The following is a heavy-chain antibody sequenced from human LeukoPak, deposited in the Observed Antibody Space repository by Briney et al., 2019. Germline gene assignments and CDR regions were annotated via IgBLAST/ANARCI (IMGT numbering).Heavy chain of an antibody. CDR3: ARVVGDYIWGSYSYYYYMDV. CDR1: GYTFTSYY. V-gene: IGHV1-46*01. D-gene: IGHD3-16*01. CDR2: INPSGGST. Sequence: ASVKVSCKASGYTFTSYYMHWVRQAPGQGLEWMGIINPSGGSTSYAQKFQGRVTMTRDTSTSTVYMELSSLRSEDTAVYYCARVVGDYIWGSYSYYYYMDVWGKGTTVTVSS. J-gene: IGHJ6*03.